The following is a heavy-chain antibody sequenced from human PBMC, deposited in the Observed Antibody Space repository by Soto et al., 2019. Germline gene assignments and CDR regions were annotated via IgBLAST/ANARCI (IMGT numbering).Heavy chain of an antibody. D-gene: IGHD5-18*01. CDR3: ASGYSYGNYYYYGMDV. Sequence: PGGSLRLSCAASGFTFSSYSMNWVRQAPGKGLEWVSSISSSNSYIYYADSVKGRFTISRDNAKNSLYLQMNSLRAEDTAVYYCASGYSYGNYYYYGMDVWGQGTTVTVSS. CDR2: ISSSNSYI. V-gene: IGHV3-21*06. J-gene: IGHJ6*02. CDR1: GFTFSSYS.